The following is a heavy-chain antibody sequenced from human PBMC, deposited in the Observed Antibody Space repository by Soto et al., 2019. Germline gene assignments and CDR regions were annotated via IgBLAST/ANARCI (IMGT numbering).Heavy chain of an antibody. Sequence: QVQLHESGPGLVKPSQHLSLTCTVSGGSINTVTYYWSWIRQAPDKGLEWIGHNYNGETIYNDPSLARRVTLSVDTYHNQVSLKRSSVSAADTDVYYCARGPSGDKVDYWGQGTLVTVSS. CDR1: GGSINTVTYY. D-gene: IGHD3-10*01. J-gene: IGHJ4*02. CDR3: ARGPSGDKVDY. V-gene: IGHV4-30-4*01. CDR2: NYNGETI.